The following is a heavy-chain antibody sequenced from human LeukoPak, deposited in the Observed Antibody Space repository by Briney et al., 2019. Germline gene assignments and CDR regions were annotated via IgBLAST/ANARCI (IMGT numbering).Heavy chain of an antibody. Sequence: SXYMHWVRQAPGQGLEWMGIINPSGGSTSYAQKFQGRVTMTRDTSTSTVYMELSSLRSEDTAVYYCASSIRDSSSWYGGDSSGPGDYWGQGTLVTVSS. CDR1: SXY. V-gene: IGHV1-46*01. J-gene: IGHJ4*02. D-gene: IGHD6-13*01. CDR2: INPSGGST. CDR3: ASSIRDSSSWYGGDSSGPGDY.